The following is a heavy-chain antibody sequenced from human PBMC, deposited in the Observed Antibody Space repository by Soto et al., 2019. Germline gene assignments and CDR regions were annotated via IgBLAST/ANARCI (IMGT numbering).Heavy chain of an antibody. V-gene: IGHV1-69*12. CDR3: ARDYYGSGCYMSEYCVF. CDR2: IIPIFGTA. CDR1: GGTFSSYA. J-gene: IGHJ4*02. Sequence: QVQLVQSGAEVKKPGSSVKVSCKASGGTFSSYAISWVRQAPGQGLEWLGGIIPIFGTANYAQKFQGRFTITADESTSTAGMELSSLRSGDTFVYFCARDYYGSGCYMSEYCVFWGQGTLVTVS. D-gene: IGHD3-10*01.